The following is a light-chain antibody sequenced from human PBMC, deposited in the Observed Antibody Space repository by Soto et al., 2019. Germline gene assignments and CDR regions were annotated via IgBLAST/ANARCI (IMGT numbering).Light chain of an antibody. V-gene: IGKV1-5*03. CDR3: QQYNDYSWT. CDR2: KAS. J-gene: IGKJ1*01. Sequence: IQMTQSPSTLTASVGDRVAITCRASQSIGIWLAWYQKKPGKAPRFLIYKASTLQTGVPSRFSGSGSGTEFTLTNSSLHPDDFATYYCQQYNDYSWTFGQGTMVEI. CDR1: QSIGIW.